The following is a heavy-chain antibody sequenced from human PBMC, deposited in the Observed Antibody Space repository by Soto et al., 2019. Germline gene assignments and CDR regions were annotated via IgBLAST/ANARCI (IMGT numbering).Heavy chain of an antibody. J-gene: IGHJ4*02. CDR3: AREGGGVYCSGGSCYGSYFDY. CDR2: IYSGGST. Sequence: EVRLVETGGGLIQPGGSLRLSCVASGFTVSSNYMSWVRQAPGKGLEWVSIIYSGGSTYYADSVQGRFTISRDNSKITRDLQMNSLRAEDTAVYYCAREGGGVYCSGGSCYGSYFDYWGQGTLVTVSA. V-gene: IGHV3-53*02. CDR1: GFTVSSNY. D-gene: IGHD2-15*01.